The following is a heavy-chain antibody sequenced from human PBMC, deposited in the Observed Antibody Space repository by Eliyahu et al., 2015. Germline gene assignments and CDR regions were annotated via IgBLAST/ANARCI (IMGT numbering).Heavy chain of an antibody. V-gene: IGHV3-48*04. CDR2: MSGSGRTV. D-gene: IGHD5-18*01. Sequence: EVVLVESGGGLVQPGGSLXLSVGFXCSFFNPGRNWGRXAPGKGLEWLAYMSGSGRTVYSADSVRGRFIISRDNGQNLFYLQMNSLRAEDTAIYFCARDPQLFSIKPSWGQGTLVAVSS. CDR3: ARDPQLFSIKPS. CDR1: XCSFFNPG. J-gene: IGHJ5*02.